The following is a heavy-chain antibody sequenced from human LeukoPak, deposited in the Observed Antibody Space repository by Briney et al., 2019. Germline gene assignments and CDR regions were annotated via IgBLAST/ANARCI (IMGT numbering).Heavy chain of an antibody. V-gene: IGHV3-33*01. Sequence: QTGGSLRLSCAASGFTFSSYGMHWVRQAPGKGLEWVAVIWYDGSNKYYADSVKGRFTISRDNAKNSLYLQMNSLRAEDTAVYYCARDQPAYDSEFDYWGQGTLVTVSS. D-gene: IGHD3-22*01. CDR2: IWYDGSNK. J-gene: IGHJ4*02. CDR1: GFTFSSYG. CDR3: ARDQPAYDSEFDY.